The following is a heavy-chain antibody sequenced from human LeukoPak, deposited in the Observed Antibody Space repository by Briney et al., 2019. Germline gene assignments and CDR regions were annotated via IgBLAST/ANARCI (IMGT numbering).Heavy chain of an antibody. CDR3: ARLRTTVTTLYFQH. J-gene: IGHJ1*01. CDR1: GGSISSYY. Sequence: SETLSLTCTVSGGSISSYYWSWIRQPPGKGLEWIGYIYYSGSTNYNPSLKSRATISVDTSKNQFSLKLSSVTAADTAVYYCARLRTTVTTLYFQHWGQGTLVTVSS. V-gene: IGHV4-59*08. CDR2: IYYSGST. D-gene: IGHD4-17*01.